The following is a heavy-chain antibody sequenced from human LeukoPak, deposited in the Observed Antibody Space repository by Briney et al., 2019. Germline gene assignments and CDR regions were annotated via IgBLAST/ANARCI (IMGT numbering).Heavy chain of an antibody. CDR1: GGSISSYY. D-gene: IGHD6-6*01. CDR3: ARVGPLVEYSSSPFDY. CDR2: IYYSGST. J-gene: IGHJ4*02. V-gene: IGHV4-59*01. Sequence: PSETLSLTCTVSGGSISSYYWSWIRQPPGKGLEWIGYIYYSGSTNYNPSLKSRVTISVDTSKNQFSLKLSSVTAADTAVYYCARVGPLVEYSSSPFDYWGQGTLVTVSS.